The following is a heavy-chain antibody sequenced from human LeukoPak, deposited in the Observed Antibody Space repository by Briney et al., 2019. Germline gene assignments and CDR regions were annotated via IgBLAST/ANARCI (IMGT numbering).Heavy chain of an antibody. CDR3: ARGPRVFGPLPGYYYMDV. V-gene: IGHV1-18*01. J-gene: IGHJ6*03. CDR1: VYTFTSYG. CDR2: ISAYNGNT. Sequence: GASVKVSCKASVYTFTSYGISWVRQAPGQGLEWMGWISAYNGNTNYAQKLQGRVTMTTDTSTSTAYMELRSLRSDDTAVYYCARGPRVFGPLPGYYYMDVWGKGTTVTVSS. D-gene: IGHD3/OR15-3a*01.